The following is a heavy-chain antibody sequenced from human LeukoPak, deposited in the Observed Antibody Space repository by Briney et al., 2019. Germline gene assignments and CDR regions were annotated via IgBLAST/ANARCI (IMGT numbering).Heavy chain of an antibody. CDR2: FNPENGNT. CDR1: GYSFVGYG. CDR3: AREHSSSWDQFDY. V-gene: IGHV1-18*01. Sequence: GASVKVSCKASGYSFVGYGITGVRQAPGQGLEWMGWFNPENGNTNYAQKVQGRVTMTADTSTSTSYMELRSLRSDDTAVYYCAREHSSSWDQFDYWGQGTLVTVSS. D-gene: IGHD6-13*01. J-gene: IGHJ4*02.